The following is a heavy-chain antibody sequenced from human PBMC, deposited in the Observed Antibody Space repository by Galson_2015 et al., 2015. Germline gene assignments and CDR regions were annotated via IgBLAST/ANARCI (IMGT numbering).Heavy chain of an antibody. CDR2: IWYDGSNK. D-gene: IGHD4-17*01. J-gene: IGHJ1*01. Sequence: SLRLSCAASGFTFSSYGMHWVRQAPGKGLEWVAVIWYDGSNKYYADSVEGRFTISRDNSKNTLYLQMNSLRAEDTAVYYCARDYYGDYANVGYFQHWGQGTLVTVSS. V-gene: IGHV3-33*01. CDR3: ARDYYGDYANVGYFQH. CDR1: GFTFSSYG.